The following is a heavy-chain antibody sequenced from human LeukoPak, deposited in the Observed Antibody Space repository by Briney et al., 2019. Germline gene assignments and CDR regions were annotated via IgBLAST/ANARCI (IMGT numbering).Heavy chain of an antibody. D-gene: IGHD6-19*01. CDR3: ARGPIAVAGTIYYYYGMDV. Sequence: SETLSLTCAVYGGSFSGYYWSWIRQPPGKGLEWIGEINHSGSTNYNPSLKSRVTISVDTSKNQFSLKLSSVTAADTAVYYCARGPIAVAGTIYYYYGMDVWGKGTTVTVSS. J-gene: IGHJ6*04. V-gene: IGHV4-34*01. CDR1: GGSFSGYY. CDR2: INHSGST.